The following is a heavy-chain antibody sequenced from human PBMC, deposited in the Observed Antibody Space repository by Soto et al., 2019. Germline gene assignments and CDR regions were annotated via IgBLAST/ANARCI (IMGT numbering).Heavy chain of an antibody. CDR2: IYYSGST. J-gene: IGHJ4*02. D-gene: IGHD6-25*01. V-gene: IGHV4-59*08. CDR3: ARQGYSSGGRGGPVED. CDR1: GGSISSYY. Sequence: QVQLQESGPGLVKPSETLSLTCTVSGGSISSYYWSWIRQPPGKGLEWIGYIYYSGSTNYNPSLKSRVTISVDTSKTQFSLKLSSVTAADTAVYYCARQGYSSGGRGGPVEDWGQGTLVTVSS.